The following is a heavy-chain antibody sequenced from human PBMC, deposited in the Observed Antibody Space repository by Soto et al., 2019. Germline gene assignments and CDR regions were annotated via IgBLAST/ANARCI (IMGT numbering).Heavy chain of an antibody. Sequence: ASVKVSCKPSGYTFTSYDINWVRQAAGQGLEWMGWMNPNSGNTGYARKFQGRLSMTTNTSISTAYMELSSLRSEDTAIYFCAREVYGTSSGSRGNFFDPWDPGTVVTVPS. CDR1: GYTFTSYD. V-gene: IGHV1-8*01. D-gene: IGHD6-6*01. J-gene: IGHJ5*02. CDR2: MNPNSGNT. CDR3: AREVYGTSSGSRGNFFDP.